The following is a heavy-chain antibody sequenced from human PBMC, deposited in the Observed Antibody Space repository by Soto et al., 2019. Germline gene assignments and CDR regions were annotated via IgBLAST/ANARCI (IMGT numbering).Heavy chain of an antibody. V-gene: IGHV5-51*01. Sequence: GESLKISCKGSGYSFASQWIGWVRQRPGNGLEWMGVVFPGDSETIYGPSFQGQVTISADKSTSTAYLQWSSLKASDTAMYYCMRPLGTVTARIDYWGQGTLVTVSS. CDR3: MRPLGTVTARIDY. D-gene: IGHD2-21*02. J-gene: IGHJ4*02. CDR2: VFPGDSET. CDR1: GYSFASQW.